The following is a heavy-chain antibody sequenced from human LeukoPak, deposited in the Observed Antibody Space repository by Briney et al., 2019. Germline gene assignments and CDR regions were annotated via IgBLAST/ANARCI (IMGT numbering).Heavy chain of an antibody. D-gene: IGHD3-10*01. CDR3: AKGRCGELLGYFDY. J-gene: IGHJ4*02. Sequence: GGSLRLSCAASGFTFRRYGMHWVPEAPGKGLEWGAVISYVGSNKYYADSVKGRFTISRDNSKNTLYLQMNSLRAEDTAVYYCAKGRCGELLGYFDYWGQGTLVTVSS. CDR2: ISYVGSNK. CDR1: GFTFRRYG. V-gene: IGHV3-30*18.